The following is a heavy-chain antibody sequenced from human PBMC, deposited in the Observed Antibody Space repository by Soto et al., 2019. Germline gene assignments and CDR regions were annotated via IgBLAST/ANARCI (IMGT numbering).Heavy chain of an antibody. Sequence: GGSLRLSCAASGFTFSSYAMHWVRQAPGKGLEWVALISYDGSDKYYADSVKGRFTISRDNSKNTLYLQMNSLRAEDTAVYYCARPALLVTTFDYWGQGTLVTVSS. CDR1: GFTFSSYA. V-gene: IGHV3-30-3*01. CDR2: ISYDGSDK. J-gene: IGHJ4*02. CDR3: ARPALLVTTFDY. D-gene: IGHD4-17*01.